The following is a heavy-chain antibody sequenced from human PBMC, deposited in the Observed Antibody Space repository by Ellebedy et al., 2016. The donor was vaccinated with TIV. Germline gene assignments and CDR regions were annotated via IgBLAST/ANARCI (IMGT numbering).Heavy chain of an antibody. CDR2: INPSGGST. D-gene: IGHD3-16*01. CDR3: ARGASGRFGESTPGDY. V-gene: IGHV1-46*01. J-gene: IGHJ4*02. Sequence: ASVKVSCKASGYTITSYYMHWVRQAPGQGLEWMGIINPSGGSTSYAQKFQGRVTMTRDTSTSTVYMELSSLRSEDTAVYYCARGASGRFGESTPGDYWGQGTLVTVSS. CDR1: GYTITSYY.